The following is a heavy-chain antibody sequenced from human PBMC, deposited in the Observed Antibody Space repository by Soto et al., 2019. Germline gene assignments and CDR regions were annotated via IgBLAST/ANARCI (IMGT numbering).Heavy chain of an antibody. D-gene: IGHD1-1*01. CDR2: ISWNSVSI. J-gene: IGHJ6*02. CDR1: GFNFNDYG. Sequence: EVQLVESGGDLVQPGRSLRLSCAASGFNFNDYGMHWVRQAPGKGLEWVSSISWNSVSIGYADSVKGRFTSSRDNAQNTLYKQMNTQRAADTALYYCAKDMENCNNPYCYYGRDVWGQGTTVTVSS. V-gene: IGHV3-9*01. CDR3: AKDMENCNNPYCYYGRDV.